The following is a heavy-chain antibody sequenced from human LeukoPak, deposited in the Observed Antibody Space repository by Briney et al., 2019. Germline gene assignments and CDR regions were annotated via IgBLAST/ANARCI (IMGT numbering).Heavy chain of an antibody. CDR1: GFTFSIDG. CDR2: IGIDGSDE. J-gene: IGHJ4*02. CDR3: TKDTGEGDF. Sequence: PGGSLRLSCATSGFTFSIDGMHWVRQFPGKGLEWVAFIGIDGSDEEYVDSVKGRFTISRDNSKNTLYLQMKNLRLEDTAMYYCTKDTGEGDFWGQGTLVTVSS. D-gene: IGHD2-21*01. V-gene: IGHV3-30*02.